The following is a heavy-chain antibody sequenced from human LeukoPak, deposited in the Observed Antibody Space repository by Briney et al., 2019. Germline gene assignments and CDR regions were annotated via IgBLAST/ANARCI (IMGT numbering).Heavy chain of an antibody. Sequence: SETLSLTCTVSGGSFSSYYWSWIRQPPGKGLEWIGYIYYSGSTNYNPSLKSRVTISVDTSKNQFSLKLSSVTAADTAVYYCATSGSTKRYFDYWGQGTLVTVSS. V-gene: IGHV4-59*08. D-gene: IGHD5-12*01. CDR3: ATSGSTKRYFDY. J-gene: IGHJ4*02. CDR1: GGSFSSYY. CDR2: IYYSGST.